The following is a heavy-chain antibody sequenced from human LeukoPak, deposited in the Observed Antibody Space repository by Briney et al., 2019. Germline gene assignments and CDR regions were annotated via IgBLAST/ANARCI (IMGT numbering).Heavy chain of an antibody. J-gene: IGHJ6*02. Sequence: PGGSLRLSCAASGFTFSSYAMHWVRQAPGKGLEWVAVISYDGSSKYYADSVKGRFTISRDNSKNTLYLQMNSLRAEDTAVYYCARDWTVLYYYYGMDVWGQGTTVTVSS. D-gene: IGHD1-1*01. CDR3: ARDWTVLYYYYGMDV. CDR1: GFTFSSYA. V-gene: IGHV3-30-3*01. CDR2: ISYDGSSK.